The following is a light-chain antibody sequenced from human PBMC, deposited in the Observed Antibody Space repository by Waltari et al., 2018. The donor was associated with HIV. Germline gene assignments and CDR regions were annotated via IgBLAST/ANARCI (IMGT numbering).Light chain of an antibody. Sequence: QSALTQPASVSGSPGQSITISCTGTSSDVGSYNLVSWYQQHPGKAPKLMIYEGSKRSSGVSKRFSGSKSGNTASLTISGLQAEDEADYYCCSYAGNTTWVFGGGTKLTVL. CDR1: SSDVGSYNL. V-gene: IGLV2-23*01. J-gene: IGLJ3*02. CDR2: EGS. CDR3: CSYAGNTTWV.